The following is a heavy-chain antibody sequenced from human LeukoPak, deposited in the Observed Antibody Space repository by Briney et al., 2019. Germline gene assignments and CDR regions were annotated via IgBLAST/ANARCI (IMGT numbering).Heavy chain of an antibody. D-gene: IGHD3-9*01. V-gene: IGHV1-24*01. CDR2: FDPEDGET. CDR3: ATLVNYDILTGYYDNWFDP. CDR1: GYTLTELS. J-gene: IGHJ5*02. Sequence: ASVKVSCKVSGYTLTELSMHWVRQAPGEGLEWMGGFDPEDGETIYAQKFQGRVTMTEDTSTDTAYMELSSLRSEDTAVHYCATLVNYDILTGYYDNWFDPWGQGTLVTVSS.